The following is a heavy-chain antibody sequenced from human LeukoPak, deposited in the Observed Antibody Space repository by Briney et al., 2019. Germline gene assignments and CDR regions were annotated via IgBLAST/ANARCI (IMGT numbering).Heavy chain of an antibody. V-gene: IGHV3-30-3*01. CDR1: GFTFSSYA. CDR2: ISYDGSNK. Sequence: GGSLRLSCAASGFTFSSYAMHWVRQAPGKGLEWVAVISYDGSNKYYADSVKGRFTISRDNSKNTLYLQMNSLRAEDTAVYYCAKGEPWLVFTYWGQGTLVTVSS. J-gene: IGHJ4*02. D-gene: IGHD6-19*01. CDR3: AKGEPWLVFTY.